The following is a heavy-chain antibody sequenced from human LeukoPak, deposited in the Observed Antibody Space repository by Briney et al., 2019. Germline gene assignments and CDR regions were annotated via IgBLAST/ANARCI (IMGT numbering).Heavy chain of an antibody. J-gene: IGHJ5*02. CDR3: ARGLITIPNWFDP. CDR2: IKKDGGEE. CDR1: GFTFSNYW. Sequence: GGSLRLSCAASGFTFSNYWMSWVRQAPGKGLEWVANIKKDGGEEYYVDSVKGRFSISRDNAKNSLYLQMNSLRGEDSAVYYCARGLITIPNWFDPWGQGTLVTVSS. D-gene: IGHD3-16*01. V-gene: IGHV3-7*01.